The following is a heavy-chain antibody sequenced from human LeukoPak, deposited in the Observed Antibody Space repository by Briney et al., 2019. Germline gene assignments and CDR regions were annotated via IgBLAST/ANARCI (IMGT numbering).Heavy chain of an antibody. Sequence: GGSLRLSCVVSGFTFSSYAMSWVRQAPGKGVEWVSGISGSGGSTYYADSVKGRFTISRDNSKNTLYLQMDSLRVEATAVYFCATSRGFTSGFPHRFDNWGQGTLVTVSS. D-gene: IGHD3-9*01. V-gene: IGHV3-23*01. CDR3: ATSRGFTSGFPHRFDN. CDR1: GFTFSSYA. CDR2: ISGSGGST. J-gene: IGHJ5*02.